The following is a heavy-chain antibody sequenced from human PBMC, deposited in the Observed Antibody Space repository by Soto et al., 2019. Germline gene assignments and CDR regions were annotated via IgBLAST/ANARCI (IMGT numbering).Heavy chain of an antibody. CDR3: ARADSPPDYDSSGYYPFLPYFDY. Sequence: QVQLQESGPGLVKPSQTLSLTCTVSGGSISSGGYYWSWIRQHPGKGLEWIGYIYYSGSTYYNPSLKSRVTISVDTSKNQFSLKLSSVTAADTAVYYCARADSPPDYDSSGYYPFLPYFDYWGQGTLVTVSS. CDR2: IYYSGST. D-gene: IGHD3-22*01. V-gene: IGHV4-31*03. J-gene: IGHJ4*02. CDR1: GGSISSGGYY.